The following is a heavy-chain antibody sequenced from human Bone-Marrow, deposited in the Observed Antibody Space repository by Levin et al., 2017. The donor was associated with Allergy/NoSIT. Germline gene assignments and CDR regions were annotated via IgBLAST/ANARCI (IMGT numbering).Heavy chain of an antibody. CDR2: ISMDGSTT. Sequence: GESLKISCEASEFIFSLYWMHWVRQAPGTGLVWVSRISMDGSTTNYADSVKGRFTISRDNAKNTLYLQMNSLSVEDTALYYCAKWREAGLLWSAEGPSAMDVWGQGTTVTVSS. V-gene: IGHV3-74*01. CDR3: AKWREAGLLWSAEGPSAMDV. D-gene: IGHD3-10*01. CDR1: EFIFSLYW. J-gene: IGHJ6*02.